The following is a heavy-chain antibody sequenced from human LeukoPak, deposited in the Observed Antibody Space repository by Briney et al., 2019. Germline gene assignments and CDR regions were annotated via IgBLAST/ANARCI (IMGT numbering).Heavy chain of an antibody. CDR2: IWYDGSNK. V-gene: IGHV3-33*08. J-gene: IGHJ5*02. CDR3: ARDGPTRGNVAARQRWFDP. D-gene: IGHD6-6*01. Sequence: ARSLSLSCAASGCTISSYDMHWVRQPPDMGMEWVALIWYDGSNKYYAASLKGRFTISRDNSKNTLYLEMNGLTAEDTAVYYCARDGPTRGNVAARQRWFDPWGQGTLVTVSS. CDR1: GCTISSYD.